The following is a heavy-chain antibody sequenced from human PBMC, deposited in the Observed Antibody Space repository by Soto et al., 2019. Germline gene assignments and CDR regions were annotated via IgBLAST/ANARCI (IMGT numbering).Heavy chain of an antibody. D-gene: IGHD3-22*01. CDR3: ARGESSDTGDDV. CDR2: IIPNFGTA. J-gene: IGHJ4*02. V-gene: IGHV1-69*01. Sequence: QVQLVQSGAEVKKPGSSVKVSCKASGGSFSNFVISWVRQAPGQGLEWMGGIIPNFGTAHYAQQFQGRVTFTADDSTNTAYMELSSLRSEDTAMYFCARGESSDTGDDVWGQGTLVTVSS. CDR1: GGSFSNFV.